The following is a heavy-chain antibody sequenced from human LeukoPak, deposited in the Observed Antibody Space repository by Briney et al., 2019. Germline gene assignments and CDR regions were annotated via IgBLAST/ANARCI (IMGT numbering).Heavy chain of an antibody. CDR2: IYHSGST. CDR1: GYSISSGYY. D-gene: IGHD1-26*01. V-gene: IGHV4-38-2*02. CDR3: ASRGSYTDWFDP. J-gene: IGHJ5*02. Sequence: SETLSLTCTVSGYSISSGYYWGWIRQPPGKGLEWIGSIYHSGSTYYNPSLKSRVTISVDTSKNQFSLKLSSVTAADTAVYYCASRGSYTDWFDPWGQGTLVTVSS.